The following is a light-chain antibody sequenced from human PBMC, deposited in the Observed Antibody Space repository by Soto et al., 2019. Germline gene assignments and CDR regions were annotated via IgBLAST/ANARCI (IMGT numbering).Light chain of an antibody. CDR3: QQYHVFSWT. J-gene: IGKJ1*01. CDR2: KAS. Sequence: DIQLTQSPSTLSASVGDTVTITCRASQSIITWLAWYQQKPGKAPKLLMSKASNLESGVPSRFSGSGSGTEFTLTINSLQPDDSATYYCQQYHVFSWTFGQGTKVEIE. CDR1: QSIITW. V-gene: IGKV1-5*03.